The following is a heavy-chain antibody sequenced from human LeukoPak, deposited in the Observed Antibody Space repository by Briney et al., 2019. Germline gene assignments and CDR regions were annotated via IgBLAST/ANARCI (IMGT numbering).Heavy chain of an antibody. Sequence: GGSLRLSCAASGFGFSSYVISWVRQAPGKGLEWVSTISGSGGNTYYADSVKGRFTISRDNSKNTLYLQMNSLRAEDTAVYYCARRSFCSGNNCALYYYYGMDVWGQGTTVTVSS. CDR1: GFGFSSYV. CDR2: ISGSGGNT. J-gene: IGHJ6*02. CDR3: ARRSFCSGNNCALYYYYGMDV. D-gene: IGHD3-3*01. V-gene: IGHV3-23*01.